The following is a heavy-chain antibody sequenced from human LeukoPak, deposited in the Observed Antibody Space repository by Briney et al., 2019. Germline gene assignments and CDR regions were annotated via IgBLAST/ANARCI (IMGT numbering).Heavy chain of an antibody. CDR3: ASGLEWLLRPFDY. J-gene: IGHJ4*02. CDR1: GFTFDDYA. D-gene: IGHD3-3*01. Sequence: GGSLRLSCAASGFTFDDYAMHWVRQAPGKGLEWVSLISWDGGSTYYADSVKGRFTISRDNSKNSLYLQMNSLRAEDTAVYYCASGLEWLLRPFDYWGQGTLVTVSS. CDR2: ISWDGGST. V-gene: IGHV3-43D*03.